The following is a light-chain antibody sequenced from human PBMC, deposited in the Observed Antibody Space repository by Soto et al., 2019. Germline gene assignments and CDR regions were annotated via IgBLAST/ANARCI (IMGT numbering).Light chain of an antibody. CDR2: HVT. J-gene: IGLJ1*01. Sequence: QSALTQPASVSGSPGQSITISCTGTSSDIGHYDYVSWYQQHPGKAPKLMIYHVTYRPSGVSNRYSGSKSANSASLTISGLQADDDADYYFCSLTTSHTYVFGSGTKVTVL. CDR1: SSDIGHYDY. CDR3: CSLTTSHTYV. V-gene: IGLV2-14*03.